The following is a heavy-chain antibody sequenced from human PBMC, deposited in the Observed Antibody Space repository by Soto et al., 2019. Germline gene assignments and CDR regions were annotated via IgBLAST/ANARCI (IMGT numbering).Heavy chain of an antibody. CDR3: ARLRLRLGELSSPYYYYGMDV. D-gene: IGHD3-16*02. CDR2: IYPGDSDT. CDR1: GYSFTSYW. Sequence: PGESLKISCKGSGYSFTSYWIGWVRQMPGKGLEWMGIIYPGDSDTRYSPSFQGQVTISADKSISTAYLQWSSLKASDTAMYYCARLRLRLGELSSPYYYYGMDVWGQGTTVTVSS. J-gene: IGHJ6*02. V-gene: IGHV5-51*01.